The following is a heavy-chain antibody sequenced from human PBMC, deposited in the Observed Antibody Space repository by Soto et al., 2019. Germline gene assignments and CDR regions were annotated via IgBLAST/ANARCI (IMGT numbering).Heavy chain of an antibody. D-gene: IGHD2-2*01. CDR3: ATVGYCSSTSCYSPSKYYYYMDV. CDR1: GFTFSDYY. Sequence: QVQLVESGGGLVKPGGSLRLSCAASGFTFSDYYMSWIRQAPGKGLEWVSYISSSGSTIYYADSVKSRFTISRDNAKYSLYLQMNNLGAEDSAVYYCATVGYCSSTSCYSPSKYYYYMDVWGKGTTVTVSS. J-gene: IGHJ6*03. CDR2: ISSSGSTI. V-gene: IGHV3-11*01.